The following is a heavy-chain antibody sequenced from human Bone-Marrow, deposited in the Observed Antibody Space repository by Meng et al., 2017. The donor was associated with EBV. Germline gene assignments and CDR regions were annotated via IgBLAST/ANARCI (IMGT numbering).Heavy chain of an antibody. CDR2: INPNNGDT. Sequence: VMSRVEGNRPEASAKVSGKASGYTFISYYRHWVRQAPGQGLGCMGWINPNNGDTKFAQKFQGRVTLTRDTSIRTAYMDLNRLGSDDTAVYYCARVSAGGIAVAGPAGGFDYWGQGTLVTVSS. CDR3: ARVSAGGIAVAGPAGGFDY. V-gene: IGHV1-2*02. J-gene: IGHJ4*02. CDR1: GYTFISYY. D-gene: IGHD6-19*01.